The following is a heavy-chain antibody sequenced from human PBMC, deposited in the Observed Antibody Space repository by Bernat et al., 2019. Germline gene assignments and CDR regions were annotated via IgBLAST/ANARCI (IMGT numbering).Heavy chain of an antibody. D-gene: IGHD5-24*01. CDR3: AKAGANWLQDFDY. CDR2: ISYDESNK. Sequence: QVQLVQSGGGVVQPGRSLRLSCAASGFTFSNYGMHWFRQAPGKGLGWVAVISYDESNKYYADSVKGRFTISRDNSKNTLYLQMNSLRTEDTAVYYCAKAGANWLQDFDYWGQGTLVTVSS. V-gene: IGHV3-30*18. CDR1: GFTFSNYG. J-gene: IGHJ4*02.